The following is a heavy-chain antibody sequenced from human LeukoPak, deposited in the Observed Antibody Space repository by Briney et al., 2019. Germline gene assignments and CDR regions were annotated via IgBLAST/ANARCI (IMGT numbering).Heavy chain of an antibody. CDR1: GFTFSTYA. V-gene: IGHV3-23*01. Sequence: PGGSLRLSCAASGFTFSTYAMTWVRQAPGKGLEWVSAISGSGGSTYYADSVKGRFTISRDNSKNTLYLQINSLRAEDTAVYYCAKAPTTIRGVSLFDYWGQGTLVTVSS. CDR2: ISGSGGST. J-gene: IGHJ4*02. CDR3: AKAPTTIRGVSLFDY. D-gene: IGHD3-10*01.